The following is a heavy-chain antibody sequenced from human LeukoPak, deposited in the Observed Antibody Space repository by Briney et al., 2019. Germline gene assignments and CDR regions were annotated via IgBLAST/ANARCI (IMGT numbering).Heavy chain of an antibody. V-gene: IGHV3-30*02. D-gene: IGHD1-26*01. J-gene: IGHJ4*02. Sequence: TGGSLRLSCAASGFTFSSYGMHRVRQAPGKGLEWVAFIRYDGSNKYYADSVRGRFTISRDNSKNTLYLQMNSLRAEDTAVYYCAKDVNLKWELPHFDYWGQGTLVTVSS. CDR2: IRYDGSNK. CDR1: GFTFSSYG. CDR3: AKDVNLKWELPHFDY.